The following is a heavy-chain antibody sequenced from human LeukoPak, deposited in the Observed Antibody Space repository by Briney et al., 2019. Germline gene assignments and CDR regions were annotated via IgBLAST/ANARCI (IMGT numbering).Heavy chain of an antibody. CDR2: ISSSSSTI. Sequence: GGSLRLSCAASGFTFSSYSMNWVRQAPGKGLEWVSYISSSSSTIYYADSVKGRFIISRDNAKNSLYLQMNSLRAEDTAVYYCASSAAPHYFDYWGQGTLVTVSS. J-gene: IGHJ4*02. V-gene: IGHV3-48*04. CDR1: GFTFSSYS. D-gene: IGHD6-13*01. CDR3: ASSAAPHYFDY.